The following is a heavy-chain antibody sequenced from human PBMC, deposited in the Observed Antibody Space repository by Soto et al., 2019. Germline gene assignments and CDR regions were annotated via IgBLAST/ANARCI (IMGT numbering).Heavy chain of an antibody. Sequence: QVPLVQSGAEVKKPGSSVKVSCKASGGTFSSYTISWVRQAPGQGLEWMGRIIPILGIANYAQKFQGRVTITADKSTSTAYMELSSLRSEDTAVYYCARLCSGGSCYTDYWGQGTLVTVSS. J-gene: IGHJ4*02. V-gene: IGHV1-69*02. D-gene: IGHD2-15*01. CDR1: GGTFSSYT. CDR2: IIPILGIA. CDR3: ARLCSGGSCYTDY.